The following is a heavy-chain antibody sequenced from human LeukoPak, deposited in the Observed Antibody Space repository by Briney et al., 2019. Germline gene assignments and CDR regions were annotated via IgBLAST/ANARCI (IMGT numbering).Heavy chain of an antibody. D-gene: IGHD3-10*01. CDR2: INHSGST. V-gene: IGHV4-34*01. Sequence: PSETLSLTCAVYGGSFSGYYWSWIRQPPGKGLEWIGEINHSGSTNYNPSLKSRVTMSVDTSKNQFSLKLSSVAAADTAVYYCARAHYYGSGSYYRIDYWGQGTLVTVSS. J-gene: IGHJ4*02. CDR3: ARAHYYGSGSYYRIDY. CDR1: GGSFSGYY.